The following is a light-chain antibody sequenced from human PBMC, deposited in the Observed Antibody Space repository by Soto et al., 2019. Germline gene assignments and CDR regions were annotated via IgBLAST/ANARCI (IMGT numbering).Light chain of an antibody. CDR2: AAS. J-gene: IGKJ1*01. V-gene: IGKV1-17*01. CDR1: RNVSIY. CDR3: LQHNSYPWT. Sequence: VGDRLTLTCRASRNVSIYLNWYQQKPGKAPKRLIYAASSLQSGVPPRFSGSGSGTEFTLAISSLQPEDFATYYCLQHNSYPWTFGQGTKVDIK.